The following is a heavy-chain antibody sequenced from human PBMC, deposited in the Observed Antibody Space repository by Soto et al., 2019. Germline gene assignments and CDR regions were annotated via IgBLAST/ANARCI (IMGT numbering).Heavy chain of an antibody. D-gene: IGHD3-10*01. CDR2: IYYSGST. CDR1: GGSISSSSYY. CDR3: ARHYYYGSGSYLDY. V-gene: IGHV4-39*01. J-gene: IGHJ4*02. Sequence: PSETLSLTCTVSGGSISSSSYYWGWIRQPPGKGLEWIGTIYYSGSTYYNPSLKSRVTISVNTSKNQISLKLSSVTAADTAVYYCARHYYYGSGSYLDYWGQGALVTVSS.